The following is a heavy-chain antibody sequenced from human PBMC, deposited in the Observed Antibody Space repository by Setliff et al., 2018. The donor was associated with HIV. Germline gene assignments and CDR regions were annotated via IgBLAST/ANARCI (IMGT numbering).Heavy chain of an antibody. J-gene: IGHJ3*01. CDR2: ISYDGAYK. D-gene: IGHD3-3*01. CDR1: GFTFSSHA. V-gene: IGHV3-30*10. CDR3: ARDATYYNFWSGSYDAFDV. Sequence: PGGSLRLSCAASGFTFSSHALHWVRQAPGKGLEWVAGISYDGAYKYYIESVKGRFTISRDNSKKMLYLQMNSLRAEDTAVYYCARDATYYNFWSGSYDAFDVWGPGTMVTVS.